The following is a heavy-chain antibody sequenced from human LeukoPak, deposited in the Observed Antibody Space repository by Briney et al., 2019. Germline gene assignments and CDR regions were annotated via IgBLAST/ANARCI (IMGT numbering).Heavy chain of an antibody. CDR2: ISYDGSNK. V-gene: IGHV3-30-3*01. CDR1: GFTFSSYA. Sequence: PGGSLRLSCAASGFTFSSYAMHWVRQAPGKGLEWVAVISYDGSNKYYADSVKGRFTIPRDNSKNTLYLQMNSLRAEDTAVYYCARGQGYFDYWGQGTLVTVSS. J-gene: IGHJ4*02. CDR3: ARGQGYFDY.